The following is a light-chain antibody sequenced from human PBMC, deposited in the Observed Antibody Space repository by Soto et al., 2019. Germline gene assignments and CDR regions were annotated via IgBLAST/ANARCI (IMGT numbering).Light chain of an antibody. Sequence: DIQLTQSPSFLSASVRDRVTITCRASQGISSFLAWYQQEPGKAPKLLIYAASTLQSGVPSRFSGSGSGTEFTLTISSLQPEDFATYYCQQYNSYPITFGQGTRLEIK. CDR3: QQYNSYPIT. CDR1: QGISSF. J-gene: IGKJ5*01. V-gene: IGKV1-9*01. CDR2: AAS.